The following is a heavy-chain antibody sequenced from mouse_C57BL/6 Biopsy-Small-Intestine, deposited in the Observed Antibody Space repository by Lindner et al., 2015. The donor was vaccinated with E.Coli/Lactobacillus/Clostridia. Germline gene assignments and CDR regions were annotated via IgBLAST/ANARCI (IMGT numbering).Heavy chain of an antibody. CDR1: GFTFSDYG. D-gene: IGHD1-1*01. CDR2: ISSGSSTI. CDR3: ARTFYYYGSSGDY. Sequence: VQLQESGGGLVKPGGSLKLSCAASGFTFSDYGMHWVRQAPEKGLEWVAYISSGSSTIYYADTVKGQFTISRDNAKNTLFLQMTSLRSEDTAMYYCARTFYYYGSSGDYWGQGTTLTVSS. J-gene: IGHJ2*01. V-gene: IGHV5-17*01.